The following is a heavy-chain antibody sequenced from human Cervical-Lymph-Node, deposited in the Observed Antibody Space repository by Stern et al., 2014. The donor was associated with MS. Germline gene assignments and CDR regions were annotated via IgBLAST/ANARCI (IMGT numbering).Heavy chain of an antibody. D-gene: IGHD1-14*01. J-gene: IGHJ4*02. V-gene: IGHV1-2*02. Sequence: MQLVESGAEVKTPGASVKVSCKASGNIFTDYNIYWVRQAPRQGLEWMGWINPRSGAATYAQKFQGRVTMTRDTSISTAYLEVGGLTSDDTAVYYCATHTDSRNDHYWGQGTLVTVSS. CDR1: GNIFTDYN. CDR3: ATHTDSRNDHY. CDR2: INPRSGAA.